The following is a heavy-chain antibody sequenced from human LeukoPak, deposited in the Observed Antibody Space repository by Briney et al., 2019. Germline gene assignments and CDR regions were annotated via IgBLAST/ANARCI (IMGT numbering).Heavy chain of an antibody. CDR2: IYHSGST. V-gene: IGHV4-30-2*01. D-gene: IGHD3-3*01. J-gene: IGHJ5*02. CDR3: ARGHDFWSGFNWFDP. Sequence: NPSETLSLTCAVSGGSISSGGYSWSWIRQPPGKGLEWIGYIYHSGSTYYNPSLKSRVTISVDRSKNQFSLKLSSVTAADTAVYYCARGHDFWSGFNWFDPWGQGTLVTVSS. CDR1: GGSISSGGYS.